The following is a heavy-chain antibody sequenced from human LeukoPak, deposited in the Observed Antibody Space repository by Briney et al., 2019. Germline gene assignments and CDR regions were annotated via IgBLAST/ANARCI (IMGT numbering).Heavy chain of an antibody. CDR2: IYYSGST. D-gene: IGHD2-15*01. V-gene: IGHV4-59*08. CDR3: AKLTPTSPYCSGGSCYSEGAWFDP. J-gene: IGHJ5*02. Sequence: SETLSLTCTVSGGSNSSYYWSWIRQPPGKGLEWIGDIYYSGSTNYNPSLKSRVTISVDTSKNQFSLKLSSVTAADTALYYCAKLTPTSPYCSGGSCYSEGAWFDPWGQGTLVTVSS. CDR1: GGSNSSYY.